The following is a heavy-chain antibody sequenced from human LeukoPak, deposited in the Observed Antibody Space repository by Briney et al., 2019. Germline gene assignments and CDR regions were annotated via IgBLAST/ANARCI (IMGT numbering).Heavy chain of an antibody. Sequence: ASVKVSCKASGYTFTGYYMHWVRQAPGQGLEWMGRIHPNSGGTNYAQKFQGRVTMTRDTSISTAYMELSRLRSDDTAVYYCARASNIRPGDYWGQGTLVTVSS. J-gene: IGHJ4*02. V-gene: IGHV1-2*06. CDR3: ARASNIRPGDY. CDR2: IHPNSGGT. D-gene: IGHD2-2*02. CDR1: GYTFTGYY.